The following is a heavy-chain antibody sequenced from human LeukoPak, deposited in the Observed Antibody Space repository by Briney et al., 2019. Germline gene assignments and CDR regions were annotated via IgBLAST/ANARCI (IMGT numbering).Heavy chain of an antibody. CDR1: GFAFSSYS. V-gene: IGHV3-48*01. CDR2: IISDSSIR. J-gene: IGHJ2*01. D-gene: IGHD4-17*01. CDR3: ARDMRFGDFAEDWYFDP. Sequence: PGGSLRLSCAASGFAFSSYSMNWVRQAPGKGLEWVSFIISDSSIRYYADSVKGRFTISRDNAKNTLFLQMNSLTVEDTAVYYCARDMRFGDFAEDWYFDPWGRGTLVTVSS.